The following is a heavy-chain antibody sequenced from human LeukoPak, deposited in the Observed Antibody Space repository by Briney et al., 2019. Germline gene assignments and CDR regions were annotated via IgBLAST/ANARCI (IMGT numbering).Heavy chain of an antibody. V-gene: IGHV4-59*08. J-gene: IGHJ3*02. CDR3: ARLDYYDSSGYWALLFDI. CDR2: IYYSGST. Sequence: PSETLSLTCTVSGGSISSYYWSWIRQPPGKGLEWIGYIYYSGSTNYNPSPKSRVTISVDTSKHQFSLKLSSVTAADTAVYYCARLDYYDSSGYWALLFDIWGQGTMVTVSS. D-gene: IGHD3-22*01. CDR1: GGSISSYY.